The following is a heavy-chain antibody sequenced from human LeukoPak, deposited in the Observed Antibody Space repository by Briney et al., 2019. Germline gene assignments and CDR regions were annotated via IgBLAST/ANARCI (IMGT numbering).Heavy chain of an antibody. D-gene: IGHD3-22*01. Sequence: ASVKVSCKASGYTVTSYVLNWVRQATGQGLEWMGWMNPNSGNTGYAQKFQGRVTMTRNTSISTAYMELSSLRSEDTAVYYCARLRYYYDSSGIDPWGQGTLVTASS. V-gene: IGHV1-8*01. CDR3: ARLRYYYDSSGIDP. CDR1: GYTVTSYV. J-gene: IGHJ5*02. CDR2: MNPNSGNT.